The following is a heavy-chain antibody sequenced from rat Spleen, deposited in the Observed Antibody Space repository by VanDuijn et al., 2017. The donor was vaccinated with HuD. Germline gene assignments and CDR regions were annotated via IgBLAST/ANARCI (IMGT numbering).Heavy chain of an antibody. Sequence: EVQLVESDGGLVQPGRSLKLSCAASGFTFSDYYMAWVRQAPRKGLEWVATISSDGGRNFYRDSVKGRFSISRDDAKSTIYLYMNSLRSEDTATYYCTTGGYYGYTYGFAYWGQGTLVTVSS. V-gene: IGHV5S10*01. D-gene: IGHD1-9*01. CDR1: GFTFSDYY. CDR3: TTGGYYGYTYGFAY. J-gene: IGHJ3*01. CDR2: ISSDGGRN.